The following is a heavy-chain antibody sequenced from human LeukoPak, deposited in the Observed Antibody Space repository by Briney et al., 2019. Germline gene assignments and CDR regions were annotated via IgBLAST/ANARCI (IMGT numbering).Heavy chain of an antibody. J-gene: IGHJ4*02. CDR2: ISWNSGSI. Sequence: GGSLRLCCAASGFTFDDYAMHWVRQAAGKGLEWVSGISWNSGSIGYADSVKGRFTISRDNAKNSLYLQMNSLRAEDTALYYCAKGHSSSWYSDYFDYWGQGTLVTVSS. CDR1: GFTFDDYA. D-gene: IGHD6-13*01. CDR3: AKGHSSSWYSDYFDY. V-gene: IGHV3-9*01.